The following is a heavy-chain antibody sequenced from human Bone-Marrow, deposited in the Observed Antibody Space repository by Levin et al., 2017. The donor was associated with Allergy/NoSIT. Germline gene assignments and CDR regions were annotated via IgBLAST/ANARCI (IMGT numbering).Heavy chain of an antibody. CDR3: ARGGRWSFSYYFGY. V-gene: IGHV4-34*01. D-gene: IGHD3-10*01. CDR1: GGSFTGYF. J-gene: IGHJ4*02. CDR2: INHSGST. Sequence: SQTLSLTCAVDGGSFTGYFWTWIRQPPGKGLEWIGEINHSGSTKYNPSLTSRVTISVDTSKKEFSLNLSSVTAADTAVFYCARGGRWSFSYYFGYGGQGIRGTGSS.